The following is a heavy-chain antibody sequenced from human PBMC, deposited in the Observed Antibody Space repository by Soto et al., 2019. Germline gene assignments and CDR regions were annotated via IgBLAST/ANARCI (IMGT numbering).Heavy chain of an antibody. CDR2: TWYDGSDE. D-gene: IGHD4-4*01. CDR1: GFTLNSYG. CDR3: ARDLRVTRGYYYGIDV. J-gene: IGHJ6*02. Sequence: QVQLVESGGGVVQPGRSLRLSCAASGFTLNSYGMHWVRQTPGKGLEWVAVTWYDGSDEYYADSVKGRFTISRDNSKNTLYLQMNSLRAEDTALYYCARDLRVTRGYYYGIDVWGQGTTVIVSS. V-gene: IGHV3-33*01.